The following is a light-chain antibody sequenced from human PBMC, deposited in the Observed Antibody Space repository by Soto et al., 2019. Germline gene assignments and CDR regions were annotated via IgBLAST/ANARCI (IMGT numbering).Light chain of an antibody. CDR1: SSDVGGYNY. CDR2: EVS. CDR3: TSYTSSSTLL. V-gene: IGLV2-14*01. Sequence: QSVLTQPASVSGSPGQSITISCTGTSSDVGGYNYVSWYQHHPGKAPKLLIYEVSSRPSGVSHRFSGSKSGNTASLTISGLQAEDEADYYCTSYTSSSTLLFGGRTKVTVL. J-gene: IGLJ2*01.